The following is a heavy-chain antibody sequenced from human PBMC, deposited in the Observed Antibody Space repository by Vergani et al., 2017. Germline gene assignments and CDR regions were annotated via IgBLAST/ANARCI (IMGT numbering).Heavy chain of an antibody. Sequence: QVQLAQSGAEVKKPGSSVKVSCKASGGTFSSYAISWVRQAPGQGLEWMGGIIPIFGTANYAQKFQGRVTITADESTSTAYMELSSLRSEDTAVYYCASVPWQSSSWGYYIDGWGEGSTVTVSS. CDR2: IIPIFGTA. J-gene: IGHJ6*03. CDR3: ASVPWQSSSWGYYIDG. V-gene: IGHV1-69*13. D-gene: IGHD6-13*01. CDR1: GGTFSSYA.